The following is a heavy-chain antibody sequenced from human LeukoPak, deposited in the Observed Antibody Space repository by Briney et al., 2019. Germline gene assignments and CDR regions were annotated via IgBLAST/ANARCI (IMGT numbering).Heavy chain of an antibody. CDR1: GFTFDDYG. D-gene: IGHD3-10*02. Sequence: TGGSLRLPCAASGFTFDDYGMSWVRQAPGKGLEWVSYISSSGSTIYYADSVKGRFTISRDNAKNSLYLQMNSLRAEDTAVYYCAELGITMIGGVWGKGTAVTISS. CDR2: ISSSGSTI. J-gene: IGHJ6*04. CDR3: AELGITMIGGV. V-gene: IGHV3-48*03.